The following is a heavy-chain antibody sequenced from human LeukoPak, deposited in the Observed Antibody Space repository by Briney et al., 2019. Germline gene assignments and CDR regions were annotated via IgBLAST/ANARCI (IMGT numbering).Heavy chain of an antibody. Sequence: ASVKVSCKASGYTFTSYDINWVRQATGQGLEWMGWMNPNSGNTGYAQKFQGRVTMTRNTSISTAYMELSSLRSEDTSVYYCAIRYGSGEKYYYYYYMDVWGKGTTVTVSS. V-gene: IGHV1-8*01. CDR2: MNPNSGNT. D-gene: IGHD3-10*01. J-gene: IGHJ6*03. CDR1: GYTFTSYD. CDR3: AIRYGSGEKYYYYYYMDV.